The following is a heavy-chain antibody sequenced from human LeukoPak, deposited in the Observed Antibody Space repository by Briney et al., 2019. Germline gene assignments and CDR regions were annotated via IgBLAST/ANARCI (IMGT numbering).Heavy chain of an antibody. CDR2: INWNGGST. CDR3: ARGGYSSGWSSPYYYYYYMDV. D-gene: IGHD6-19*01. J-gene: IGHJ6*03. V-gene: IGHV3-20*04. Sequence: GGSLRLSCAASGFTFDDYGMSWVRQAPGKGLEWVSGINWNGGSTGYADSVKGRFTISRDNAKNSLYLQMNSLRAEDTALYYCARGGYSSGWSSPYYYYYYMDVWGKGTTVTVSS. CDR1: GFTFDDYG.